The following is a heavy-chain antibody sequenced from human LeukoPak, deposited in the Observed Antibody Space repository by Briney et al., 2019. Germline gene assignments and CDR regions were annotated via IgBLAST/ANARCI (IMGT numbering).Heavy chain of an antibody. J-gene: IGHJ6*02. D-gene: IGHD6-19*01. V-gene: IGHV4-59*01. Sequence: PSETLSLTCIVSGGSFSSYYWNWIRQPPGKGLEWIGYIYYRGNTNYNPSLKSRVTISVDTSKNQFSLKLNSVTAADTAVYYCARDISGWAYYYGMDVWGQGTTVTVSS. CDR2: IYYRGNT. CDR3: ARDISGWAYYYGMDV. CDR1: GGSFSSYY.